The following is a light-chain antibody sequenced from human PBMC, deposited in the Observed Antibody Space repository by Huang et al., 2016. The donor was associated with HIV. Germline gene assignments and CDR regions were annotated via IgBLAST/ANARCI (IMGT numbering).Light chain of an antibody. J-gene: IGKJ5*01. V-gene: IGKV2-30*02. Sequence: DVVMIQSPLSLPVIVGQPASFSCGSSRSLVHSDGNTYLNWFHLRPGQSPRRLIYKVSNRDSGVPDRFNGSGSATDFTLKIKSVAAEDVGIYYCMQGTHWPPTFAQGTRLDI. CDR2: KVS. CDR1: RSLVHSDGNTY. CDR3: MQGTHWPPT.